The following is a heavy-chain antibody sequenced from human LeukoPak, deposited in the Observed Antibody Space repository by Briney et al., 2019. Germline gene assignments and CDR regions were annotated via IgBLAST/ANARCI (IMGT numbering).Heavy chain of an antibody. J-gene: IGHJ6*02. Sequence: ASVKVSCKASGYTFTSYGINWVRQAPRQGLEWMGWMNPNSGNTRYAQKVQGRITMTRDTSISTAYMELSSLRSEDTAVYYCARGPTLVRGVIMPDSVGGMDVWGQGTTVTVSS. CDR2: MNPNSGNT. D-gene: IGHD3-10*01. V-gene: IGHV1-8*02. CDR1: GYTFTSYG. CDR3: ARGPTLVRGVIMPDSVGGMDV.